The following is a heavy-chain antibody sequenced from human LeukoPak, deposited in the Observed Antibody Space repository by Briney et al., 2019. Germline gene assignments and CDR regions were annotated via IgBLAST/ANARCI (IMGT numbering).Heavy chain of an antibody. CDR3: ARNGYYDSSGYYLFDY. Sequence: PGGSLRLSCAASGFTVSSNYMSWVRQAPGKGLEWVSVIYSGGSTDYADSVKGRFTISRDNSKNTLYLQMNSLRAKDTAVYYCARNGYYDSSGYYLFDYWGQGTLVTVSS. V-gene: IGHV3-53*01. CDR2: IYSGGST. J-gene: IGHJ4*02. CDR1: GFTVSSNY. D-gene: IGHD3-22*01.